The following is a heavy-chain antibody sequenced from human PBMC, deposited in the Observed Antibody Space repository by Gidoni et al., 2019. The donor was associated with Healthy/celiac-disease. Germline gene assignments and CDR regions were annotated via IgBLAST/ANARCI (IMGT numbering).Heavy chain of an antibody. D-gene: IGHD3-10*01. Sequence: IGYIYHSGSTYYNPSLKSRVTISVDRSKNQFSLKLSSVTAADTAVYYCARGHYGSGRYYNRRNWFDPWGQGTLVTVSS. CDR2: IYHSGST. CDR3: ARGHYGSGRYYNRRNWFDP. V-gene: IGHV4-30-2*01. J-gene: IGHJ5*02.